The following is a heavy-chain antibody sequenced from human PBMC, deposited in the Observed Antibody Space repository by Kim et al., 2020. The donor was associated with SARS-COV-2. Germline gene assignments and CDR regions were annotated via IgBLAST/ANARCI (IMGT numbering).Heavy chain of an antibody. CDR2: ISSNANGYAT. CDR3: NSGSGMRLAFCDA. V-gene: IGHV3-73*01. Sequence: GGSLRLSCAASGFTFSSYALNWVRQAPGKGLEWVGRISSNANGYATASAASRIGIFTVSRKDTKNMALMQMNVPETDDTDVSYGNSGSGMRLAFCDA. CDR1: GFTFSSYA. D-gene: IGHD3-3*02. J-gene: IGHJ3*01.